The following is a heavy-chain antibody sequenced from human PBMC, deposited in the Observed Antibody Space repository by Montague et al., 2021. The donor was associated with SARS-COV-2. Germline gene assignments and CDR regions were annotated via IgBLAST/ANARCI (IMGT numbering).Heavy chain of an antibody. V-gene: IGHV4-59*01. CDR1: GGSISTYY. CDR2: IYYSGNP. CDR3: ARGTGRSSDAFDI. D-gene: IGHD2-15*01. J-gene: IGHJ3*02. Sequence: SETLSLTCTVSGGSISTYYWSWIRQSPGKGLEWIGYIYYSGNPNYNPSXTSRLTMSVDTSKNQFSLELSSVTAADTAVFFCARGTGRSSDAFDIWGQGITVTVSS.